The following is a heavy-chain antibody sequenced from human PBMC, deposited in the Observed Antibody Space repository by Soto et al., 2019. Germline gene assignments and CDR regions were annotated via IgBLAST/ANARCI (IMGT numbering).Heavy chain of an antibody. CDR1: GFTFSNNG. D-gene: IGHD2-15*01. CDR2: IWYDGINK. CDR3: ARDRVQMVDGLDV. V-gene: IGHV3-33*01. Sequence: QVQLVESGGGVVQPGRSLRLSCAASGFTFSNNGMTWVGQAPGKGLEWVAVIWYDGINKYYADSVKGRFIISRDNSKNTVYLQMNSLRAEDTAVYYCARDRVQMVDGLDVWGQGTTVTVSS. J-gene: IGHJ6*02.